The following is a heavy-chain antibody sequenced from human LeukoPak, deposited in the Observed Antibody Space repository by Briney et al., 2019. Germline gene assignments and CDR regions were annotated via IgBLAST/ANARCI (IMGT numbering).Heavy chain of an antibody. CDR3: ARDTSYDSSGYFY. D-gene: IGHD3-22*01. V-gene: IGHV1-2*02. Sequence: ASVKVSCKASGYTFTGYYMHWVRQAPGQGLEWMGWINPNSGGTNYAQKFQGRVTMTRDTSISTAYMELSSLRSEDTAVYYCARDTSYDSSGYFYWGQGTLVTVSS. CDR2: INPNSGGT. J-gene: IGHJ4*02. CDR1: GYTFTGYY.